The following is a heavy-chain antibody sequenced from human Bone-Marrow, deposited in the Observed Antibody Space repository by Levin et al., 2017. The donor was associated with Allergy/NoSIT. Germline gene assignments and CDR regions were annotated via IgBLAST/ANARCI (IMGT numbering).Heavy chain of an antibody. CDR2: LYDSGHT. D-gene: IGHD2-15*01. CDR1: GDSINTGGFY. Sequence: SQTLSLTCTVSGDSINTGGFYWSWIRQHPEKGLEWIGYLYDSGHTNYNPSLKSRVVISVDTSNNQFFLNLSSVTAAHTAVYFCARGNGFCTEGTCYYYYYFMDVWGKGTTVTV. V-gene: IGHV4-31*03. J-gene: IGHJ6*03. CDR3: ARGNGFCTEGTCYYYYYFMDV.